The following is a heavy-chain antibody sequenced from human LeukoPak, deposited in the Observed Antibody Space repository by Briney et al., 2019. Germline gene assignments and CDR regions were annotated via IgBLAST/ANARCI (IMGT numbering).Heavy chain of an antibody. CDR3: AKDLERHIVVVTASAVDF. CDR2: ISYDGSNK. J-gene: IGHJ4*02. V-gene: IGHV3-30*18. D-gene: IGHD2-21*02. Sequence: GRSLRLSCAASGFTFSNYVMHWVRQAPGKGLEWVALISYDGSNKYYADSVKGRFTISRDNSKNTLYLQMNSLRAEDTAVYYCAKDLERHIVVVTASAVDFWGQGTLVTVSS. CDR1: GFTFSNYV.